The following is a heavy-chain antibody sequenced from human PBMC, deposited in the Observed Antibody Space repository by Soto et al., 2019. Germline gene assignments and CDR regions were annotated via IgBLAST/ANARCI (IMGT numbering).Heavy chain of an antibody. CDR3: ARAHYYGSGSYYNDDGMDV. Sequence: XTLSLPCAVYGGSFSGYEWSWIRQPPGKGLEWIGEINHSGSTNYNPSLKSRVTISVDTSKNQFSLKLSAVTAADTAVYYCARAHYYGSGSYYNDDGMDVWGQGTTGTVSS. J-gene: IGHJ6*02. CDR1: GGSFSGYE. D-gene: IGHD3-10*01. CDR2: INHSGST. V-gene: IGHV4-34*01.